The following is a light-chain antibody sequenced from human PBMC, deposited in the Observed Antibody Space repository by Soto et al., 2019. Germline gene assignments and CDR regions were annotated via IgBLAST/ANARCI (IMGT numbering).Light chain of an antibody. CDR2: AAS. Sequence: DIQLTQSPSSLSASVGDRVTITCRASQIISRYLNWYQQKPGKAPKLLIYAASSLQSGAPSRFSGSGSGTDFTLNVSSLQPEDFATYYCQQTYSSPLTCGGGTKVEIK. J-gene: IGKJ4*01. CDR3: QQTYSSPLT. CDR1: QIISRY. V-gene: IGKV1-39*01.